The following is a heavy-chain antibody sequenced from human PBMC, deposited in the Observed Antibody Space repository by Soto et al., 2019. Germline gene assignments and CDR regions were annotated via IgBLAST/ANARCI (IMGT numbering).Heavy chain of an antibody. V-gene: IGHV4-59*08. CDR3: ARWWTGSRQRFDP. Sequence: SETLSLTCTVSGGSISSYYWSWIRQPPGKGLEWIGYIYYSGSTNYNPSLKSRVTISVDTSKNQFSLKLSSVTAADTAVYYCARWWTGSRQRFDPWGQGTLVTVSS. D-gene: IGHD2-15*01. CDR2: IYYSGST. J-gene: IGHJ5*02. CDR1: GGSISSYY.